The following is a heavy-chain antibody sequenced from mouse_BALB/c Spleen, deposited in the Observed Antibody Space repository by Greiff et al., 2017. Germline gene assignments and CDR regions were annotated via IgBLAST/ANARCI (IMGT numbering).Heavy chain of an antibody. CDR3: ASNYYYFDY. J-gene: IGHJ2*01. CDR1: GYTFTSYT. V-gene: IGHV1-4*01. D-gene: IGHD2-1*01. CDR2: INTSSGYT. Sequence: VQLQQSGAELARPGASVKMSCTASGYTFTSYTMHWVQQRPGQGLEWIGYINTSSGYTNYNQKFKDKATLTADKSYITTYMQLNSLTSYDSTVYYCASNYYYFDYWGQGTTLTVSS.